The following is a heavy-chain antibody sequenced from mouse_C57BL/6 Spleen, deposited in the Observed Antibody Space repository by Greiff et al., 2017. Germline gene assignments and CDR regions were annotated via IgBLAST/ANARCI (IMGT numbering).Heavy chain of an antibody. CDR1: GYTFTSYG. Sequence: QVQLQQSGAELARPGASVKLSCKASGYTFTSYGISWVKQRTGQGLEWIGEIYPRSGNTYYNEKFKGKATLTADKSSSTAYMELRSLTSEDSAVYFCARPGYYYGSSSVFDYWGQGTTLTVSS. CDR3: ARPGYYYGSSSVFDY. J-gene: IGHJ2*01. CDR2: IYPRSGNT. D-gene: IGHD1-1*01. V-gene: IGHV1-81*01.